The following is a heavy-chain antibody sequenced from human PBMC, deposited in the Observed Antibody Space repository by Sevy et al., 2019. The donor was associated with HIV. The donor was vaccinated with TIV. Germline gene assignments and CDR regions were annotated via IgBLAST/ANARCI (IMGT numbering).Heavy chain of an antibody. V-gene: IGHV3-48*02. CDR3: ARDSSWNYGSYFYGMDV. J-gene: IGHJ6*02. CDR1: GFSFSGYN. Sequence: GGSLRLSCAASGFSFSGYNMNWVRQAPGKGLEWVSYLSSSTSTIHYADSVKGRFTISRDNAKNSLFLQMNSLRDEDTAVYYCARDSSWNYGSYFYGMDVWGQGTTVTVSS. D-gene: IGHD1-7*01. CDR2: LSSSTSTI.